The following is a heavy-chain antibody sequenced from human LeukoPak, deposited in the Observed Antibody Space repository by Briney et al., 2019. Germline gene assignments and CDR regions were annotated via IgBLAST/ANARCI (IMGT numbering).Heavy chain of an antibody. V-gene: IGHV1-69*05. D-gene: IGHD5-18*01. Sequence: GASVKVSCKASGGTFSSYAISWVRQAPGQGLEWMGGIIPIFGTANYAQKFQGRVTITTDESTSTAYMELSSLRSEDTAVYYCARGGDTAMADDAFDIWGQGTMVTVSS. CDR1: GGTFSSYA. CDR2: IIPIFGTA. J-gene: IGHJ3*02. CDR3: ARGGDTAMADDAFDI.